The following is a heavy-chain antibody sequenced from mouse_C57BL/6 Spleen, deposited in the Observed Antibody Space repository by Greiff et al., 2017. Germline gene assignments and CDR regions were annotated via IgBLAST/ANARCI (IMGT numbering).Heavy chain of an antibody. J-gene: IGHJ4*01. CDR3: ARTGALKAMDY. V-gene: IGHV1-76*01. D-gene: IGHD3-1*01. Sequence: QVHVKQSGAELVRPGASVKLSCKASGYTFTDYYINWVKQRPGQGLEWIARIYPGSGNTYYNEKFKGKATLTAEKSSSTAYMQLSSLTSEDSAVYFCARTGALKAMDYWGQGTSVTVSS. CDR1: GYTFTDYY. CDR2: IYPGSGNT.